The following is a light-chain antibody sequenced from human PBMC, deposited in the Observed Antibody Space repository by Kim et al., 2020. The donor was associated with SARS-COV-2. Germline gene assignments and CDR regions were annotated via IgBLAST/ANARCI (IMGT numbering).Light chain of an antibody. CDR1: SGNIASNY. CDR3: QSYDSSNHLV. V-gene: IGLV6-57*03. CDR2: ENN. J-gene: IGLJ3*02. Sequence: NFMLTQPHPVSESPGKTVTVSCTRSSGNIASNYVQWYQQRPGSAPSTLIYENNQRPSGVTDRFSGSIDSSSNSASLTISGMKTEDEADYYCQSYDSSNHLVFGGGTQLTVL.